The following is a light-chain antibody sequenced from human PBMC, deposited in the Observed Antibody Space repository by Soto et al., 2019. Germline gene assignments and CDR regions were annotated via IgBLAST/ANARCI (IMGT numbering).Light chain of an antibody. CDR2: DTS. J-gene: IGKJ1*01. V-gene: IGKV3D-20*01. Sequence: DIVLTQSPATLSLSPGDRATLSCGASQRVSGGYLAWYQQKPGLAPRLIIYDTSYRATGIPDRISGSGSGTDFTLTISRLEPEDFAVYYCHQYDSWTFGQGTKVDIK. CDR1: QRVSGGY. CDR3: HQYDSWT.